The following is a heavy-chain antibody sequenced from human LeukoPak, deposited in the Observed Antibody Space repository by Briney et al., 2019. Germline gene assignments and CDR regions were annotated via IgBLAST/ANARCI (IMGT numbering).Heavy chain of an antibody. V-gene: IGHV4-30-2*01. J-gene: IGHJ4*02. CDR1: GASVTSGGFY. Sequence: SETLSLTCTVSGASVTSGGFYWSWIRQPPGKGLEWLGYIHQSGDTYSNPSLKSRATVSMDTSTNQFSLNLRFVTAADTAVYYCARLKAADPQPDWWGQGTLVTVSS. CDR3: ARLKAADPQPDW. D-gene: IGHD6-13*01. CDR2: IHQSGDT.